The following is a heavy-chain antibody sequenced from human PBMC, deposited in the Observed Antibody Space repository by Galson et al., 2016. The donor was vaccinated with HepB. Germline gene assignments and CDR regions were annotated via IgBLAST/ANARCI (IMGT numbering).Heavy chain of an antibody. D-gene: IGHD1-26*01. V-gene: IGHV4-61*01. Sequence: ETLSLTCTVSGGSFSSDNYFWSWVRQPPGKGLEWIGFIQDTGNTNCNPSLKSRVTITIDRSKNQFPLKLSSVTAADTAVYYCARDQHGSYMPHWGLGTLVTVSS. CDR2: IQDTGNT. CDR3: ARDQHGSYMPH. CDR1: GGSFSSDNYF. J-gene: IGHJ4*02.